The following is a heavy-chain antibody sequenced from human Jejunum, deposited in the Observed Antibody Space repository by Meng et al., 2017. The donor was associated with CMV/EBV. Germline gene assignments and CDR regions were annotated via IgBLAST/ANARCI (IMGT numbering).Heavy chain of an antibody. Sequence: QVQLQQVGAGLLNPSGTLSLTCAVYGGSFSGYYWSWIRQPPGKGLEWIGEINHSRGTKYNPSLKSRVTISADTSKNQFSLKLTSVTAADTAVYYCARGNYDSSGYYLDYWGQGTLVTVSS. V-gene: IGHV4-34*01. D-gene: IGHD3-22*01. J-gene: IGHJ4*02. CDR3: ARGNYDSSGYYLDY. CDR1: GGSFSGYY. CDR2: INHSRGT.